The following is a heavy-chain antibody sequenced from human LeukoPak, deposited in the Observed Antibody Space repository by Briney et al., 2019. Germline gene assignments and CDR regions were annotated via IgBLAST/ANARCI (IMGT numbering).Heavy chain of an antibody. J-gene: IGHJ4*02. CDR3: YARRDTAKIYYFDY. D-gene: IGHD5-18*01. V-gene: IGHV4-31*03. CDR2: IYYSGST. Sequence: SQTLSLTCTVSGGSISSGGYYWSWIRQHPGKGLEWIGYIYYSGSTYYSPSLKSRVTISVDTSKNQFSLKLSSVTAADTAVYYCYARRDTAKIYYFDYWGQGTLVTVSS. CDR1: GGSISSGGYY.